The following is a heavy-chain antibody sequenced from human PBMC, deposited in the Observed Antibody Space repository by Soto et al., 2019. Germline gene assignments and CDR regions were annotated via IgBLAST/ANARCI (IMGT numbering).Heavy chain of an antibody. CDR3: ARDLSGAADF. Sequence: TSETLSLTCTVSGDSMSTYYWNWIRQSAEKGLEWIGRISATGTTTYIPSLKSRITLSVDTSKNEFSLNLKFVTAADTAVYFCARDLSGAADFWGPGTIVTGSS. CDR1: GDSMSTYY. J-gene: IGHJ3*01. CDR2: ISATGTT. V-gene: IGHV4-4*07. D-gene: IGHD7-27*01.